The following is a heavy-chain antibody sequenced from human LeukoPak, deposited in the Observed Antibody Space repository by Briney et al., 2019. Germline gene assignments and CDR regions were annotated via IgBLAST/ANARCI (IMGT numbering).Heavy chain of an antibody. J-gene: IGHJ4*02. CDR1: GYTLTELS. Sequence: ASVKVSCTVSGYTLTELSMHWVRQAPGKGLEWMGGFDPEDGETIYAQKFQGRVTMTEDTSTDTAYMELSSLSSEDTAVYYCATENNYGDFFYYFDYWGQGTLVTVSS. CDR3: ATENNYGDFFYYFDY. CDR2: FDPEDGET. D-gene: IGHD4-17*01. V-gene: IGHV1-24*01.